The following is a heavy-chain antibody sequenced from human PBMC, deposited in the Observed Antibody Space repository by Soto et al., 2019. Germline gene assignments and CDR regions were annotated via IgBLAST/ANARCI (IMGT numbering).Heavy chain of an antibody. D-gene: IGHD6-19*01. CDR1: GFTFTSYA. Sequence: QVQLVESGGGVVQPGRSLRLSCAASGFTFTSYAMHWVRQAPGKGLEWVAVISYDGSSKYYADSVKGRFTISRDNSKNTLSLQMNSLRPEDTAVYYCARDRAVVGAGRSYYYGMDVWGQGTTVTVSS. V-gene: IGHV3-30-3*01. CDR2: ISYDGSSK. J-gene: IGHJ6*02. CDR3: ARDRAVVGAGRSYYYGMDV.